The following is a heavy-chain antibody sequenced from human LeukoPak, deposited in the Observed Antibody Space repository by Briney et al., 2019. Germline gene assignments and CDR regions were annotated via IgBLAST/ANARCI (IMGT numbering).Heavy chain of an antibody. Sequence: GGSLRLSCAASGFTFSSYSMNWVRQAPGKGLEWVSYISSSSTIYYADSVKGRFTISRDNAKNSLYLQMNSLRDEDTAVYYCARDRLWFGELYAFDIWGQGTMVTVSS. CDR2: ISSSSTI. CDR3: ARDRLWFGELYAFDI. J-gene: IGHJ3*02. D-gene: IGHD3-10*01. CDR1: GFTFSSYS. V-gene: IGHV3-48*02.